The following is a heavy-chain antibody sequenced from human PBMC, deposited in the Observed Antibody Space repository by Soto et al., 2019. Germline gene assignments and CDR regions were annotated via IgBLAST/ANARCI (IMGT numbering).Heavy chain of an antibody. J-gene: IGHJ5*02. V-gene: IGHV3-30-3*01. CDR2: ISYDGSNK. CDR1: GFTFSSYA. D-gene: IGHD6-19*01. Sequence: SLRLSCAASGFTFSSYAMHWVRQAPGKGLEWVAVISYDGSNKYYADSVKGRFTISRDNSKNTLYLQMNSLRAEDTAVYYCARAVGIAVAGSWFDPWGQGTLVTVSS. CDR3: ARAVGIAVAGSWFDP.